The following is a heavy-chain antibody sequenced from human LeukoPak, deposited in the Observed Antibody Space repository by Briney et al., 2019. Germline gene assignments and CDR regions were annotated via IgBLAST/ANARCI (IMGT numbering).Heavy chain of an antibody. J-gene: IGHJ4*02. CDR3: ARGPNSGYGM. D-gene: IGHD3-22*01. CDR2: IRSKANSYAT. V-gene: IGHV3-73*01. CDR1: GXTFSGSA. Sequence: GGSLKLSCAASGXTFSGSAMHWVRQASGKGLEWVGRIRSKANSYATAYAASVKGRFTISRDDSKNTAYLQMNSLKTEDTAVYYCARGPNSGYGMWGQGTLVTVSS.